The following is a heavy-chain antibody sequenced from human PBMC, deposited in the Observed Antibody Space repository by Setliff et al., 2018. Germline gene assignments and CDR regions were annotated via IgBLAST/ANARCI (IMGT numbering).Heavy chain of an antibody. Sequence: SETLSLTCTVSGGSISSGGYYWSWIRQHPGKGLEWIGYICYSGSTNYNPSLKSRVTISVDTSKNQFSLKLSSVTAADTAVYYCARVAQYSSSSFYYYYYGMDVWGQGTTVTVSS. CDR1: GGSISSGGYY. V-gene: IGHV4-31*03. D-gene: IGHD6-6*01. J-gene: IGHJ6*02. CDR3: ARVAQYSSSSFYYYYYGMDV. CDR2: ICYSGST.